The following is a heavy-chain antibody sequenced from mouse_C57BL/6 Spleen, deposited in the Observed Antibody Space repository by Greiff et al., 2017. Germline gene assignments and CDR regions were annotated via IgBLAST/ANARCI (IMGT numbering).Heavy chain of an antibody. Sequence: VKLQESGPELVKPGASVKISCKASGYAFSSSWMNWVKQRPGKGLEWIGRIYPGDGDTNYNGKFKGKATLTADKSSSTAYMQLSSLTSEDSAVYFCARGPYDYDGGYAMDYWGQGTSVTVSS. CDR1: GYAFSSSW. V-gene: IGHV1-82*01. CDR2: IYPGDGDT. D-gene: IGHD2-4*01. CDR3: ARGPYDYDGGYAMDY. J-gene: IGHJ4*01.